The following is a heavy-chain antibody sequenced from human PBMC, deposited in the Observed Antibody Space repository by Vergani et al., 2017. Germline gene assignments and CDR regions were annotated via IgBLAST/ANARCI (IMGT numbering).Heavy chain of an antibody. CDR1: GFTFDDYA. Sequence: EVQLVESGGGLVQPGRSLRLSCAASGFTFDDYAMHWVRQAPGKGLEWVSGISWNSGSIGYADSVKGRFTISRDNSKNTLYLQMNSLRAEDTALYYCAKDHGRYYYYYGMDVWGQGTTVTVSS. CDR3: AKDHGRYYYYYGMDV. D-gene: IGHD3-9*01. CDR2: ISWNSGSI. V-gene: IGHV3-9*01. J-gene: IGHJ6*02.